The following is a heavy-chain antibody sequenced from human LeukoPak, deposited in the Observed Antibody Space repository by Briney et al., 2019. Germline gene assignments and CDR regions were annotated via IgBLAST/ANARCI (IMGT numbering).Heavy chain of an antibody. CDR3: ARDSGAY. CDR1: GFTFDDYA. V-gene: IGHV3-7*01. D-gene: IGHD3-10*01. Sequence: GGSLRLSCAASGFTFDDYAMHWVRQAPGKGLEWVANIKQDGSEKYYVDSVKGQFTISRDNAKNSLYLQMNSLRAEDTAVYYCARDSGAYWGQGTLVTVSS. J-gene: IGHJ4*02. CDR2: IKQDGSEK.